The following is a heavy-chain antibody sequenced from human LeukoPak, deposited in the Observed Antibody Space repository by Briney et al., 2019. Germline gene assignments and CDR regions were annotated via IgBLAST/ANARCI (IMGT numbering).Heavy chain of an antibody. J-gene: IGHJ4*02. V-gene: IGHV3-15*07. CDR3: TTEAGYSSAEDFDY. Sequence: GGSLRLSCAASGFTFSNAWMNWVRQAPGKGLEWVGRIKSKTDGGTTDYAAPVKGRFTISRDDSKNTLYLQMNSLKTEDTAVYCCTTEAGYSSAEDFDYWGQGTLVTVSS. D-gene: IGHD6-19*01. CDR1: GFTFSNAW. CDR2: IKSKTDGGTT.